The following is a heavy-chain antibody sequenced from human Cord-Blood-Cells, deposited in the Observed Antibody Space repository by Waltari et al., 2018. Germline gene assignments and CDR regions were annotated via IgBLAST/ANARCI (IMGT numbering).Heavy chain of an antibody. CDR2: SSAYTGNT. CDR3: ARDQKVITGIPFDY. CDR1: GYTFTSYG. V-gene: IGHV1-18*01. Sequence: QVQLVQSGAEVKKPGASVKVSCKASGYTFTSYGISWVRQAPGQGLEWMGWSSAYTGNTNYAKKLHGRVTMTTDTSTSTAYMERRSLRSDDTAVYYCARDQKVITGIPFDYWGQGTLVTVSS. D-gene: IGHD1-20*01. J-gene: IGHJ4*02.